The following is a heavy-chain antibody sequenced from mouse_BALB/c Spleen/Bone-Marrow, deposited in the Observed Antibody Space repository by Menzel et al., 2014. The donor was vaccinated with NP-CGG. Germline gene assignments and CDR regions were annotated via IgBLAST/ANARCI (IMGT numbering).Heavy chain of an antibody. J-gene: IGHJ3*01. D-gene: IGHD2-2*01. Sequence: EVKLMESGPELVKPGASVKISCKTSGYTFTEYTMHWVEQSHGKSLEWIGGINPNNGGTSYNQKFKGKATLTVDKSSSTAYMELRSLTSEDSAVYYCARSYGYERSWFAYWGQGTLVTVSA. CDR2: INPNNGGT. CDR1: GYTFTEYT. CDR3: ARSYGYERSWFAY. V-gene: IGHV1-18*01.